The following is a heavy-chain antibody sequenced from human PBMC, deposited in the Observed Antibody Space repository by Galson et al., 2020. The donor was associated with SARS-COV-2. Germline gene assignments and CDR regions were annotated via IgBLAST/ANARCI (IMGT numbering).Heavy chain of an antibody. CDR3: TRALMLDS. Sequence: GGSLRLSCPGSGFTFGDYGVNWVRQAPGKGLEWVGFIRSKAFSETTQYAASVRGRFTISRDDSKSIAYLQMNSLKTEDTAVYYCTRALMLDSWGQGTLVTVSS. CDR1: GFTFGDYG. CDR2: IRSKAFSETT. J-gene: IGHJ4*02. V-gene: IGHV3-49*04. D-gene: IGHD2-8*01.